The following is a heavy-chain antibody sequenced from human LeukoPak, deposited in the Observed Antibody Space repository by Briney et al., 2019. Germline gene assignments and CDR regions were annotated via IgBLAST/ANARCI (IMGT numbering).Heavy chain of an antibody. J-gene: IGHJ4*02. CDR3: ARERYFDY. Sequence: PGGSLRLSCAASGFTFSTCAMSWVRQAPGKGLEWVSKISGGGRSTDYADSVKGHFTISRDNSKNTLYLQMNRLRAEDTAVYYCARERYFDYWGQGTLVTVSS. CDR1: GFTFSTCA. V-gene: IGHV3-23*01. CDR2: ISGGGRST.